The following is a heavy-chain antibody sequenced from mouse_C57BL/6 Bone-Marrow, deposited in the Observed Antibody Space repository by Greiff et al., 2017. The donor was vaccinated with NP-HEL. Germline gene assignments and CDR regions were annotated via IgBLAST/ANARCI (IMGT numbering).Heavy chain of an antibody. CDR2: IHPNSGST. CDR3: ARASKLGLYYYAMDY. CDR1: GYTFTSYW. Sequence: QVQLQQPGAELVKPGASVKLSCKASGYTFTSYWMHWVKQRPGQGLEWIGMIHPNSGSTNYNEKFKSKATLTVDKSSSTAYMQLSSLTSEDSAVYYCARASKLGLYYYAMDYWGQGTSVTVSS. V-gene: IGHV1-64*01. D-gene: IGHD4-1*01. J-gene: IGHJ4*01.